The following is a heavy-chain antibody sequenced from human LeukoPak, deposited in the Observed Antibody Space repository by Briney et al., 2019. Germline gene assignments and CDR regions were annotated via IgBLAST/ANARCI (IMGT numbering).Heavy chain of an antibody. J-gene: IGHJ3*02. CDR2: INPSGGST. D-gene: IGHD6-19*01. V-gene: IGHV1-46*01. CDR1: GYTFTSYY. Sequence: ASVKVSCMASGYTFTSYYMHWVRHSPGQGLEWMGIINPSGGSTSYAQKFQGRVTMTRDTSTSTVYMELSSLSSEDTAVYYCARGGRERYSSGWTDAFDIWGQGTMVTVSS. CDR3: ARGGRERYSSGWTDAFDI.